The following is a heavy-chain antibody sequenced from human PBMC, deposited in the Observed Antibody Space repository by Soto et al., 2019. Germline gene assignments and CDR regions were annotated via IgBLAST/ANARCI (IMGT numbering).Heavy chain of an antibody. D-gene: IGHD4-4*01. CDR2: INHSGST. V-gene: IGHV4-34*01. J-gene: IGHJ6*02. CDR3: AKLQSNYYYGMDV. Sequence: PPETLSLTCAVYGGSFSGYYWSWIRQPPGKGLEWIGEINHSGSTNCNPSLKSRVTISVDTSKNQFSLKLSSVTAADTAVYYCAKLQSNYYYGMDVWGQGTTVTVSS. CDR1: GGSFSGYY.